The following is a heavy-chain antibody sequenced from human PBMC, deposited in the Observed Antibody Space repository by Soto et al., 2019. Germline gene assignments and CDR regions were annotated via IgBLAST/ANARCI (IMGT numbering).Heavy chain of an antibody. CDR3: AADRGGGSYGFDDAFDI. V-gene: IGHV1-58*02. J-gene: IGHJ3*02. CDR2: IVVGSGNT. D-gene: IGHD1-26*01. Sequence: QMQLVQSGPEVKKPGTSVKVSCKASGFTFTSSAMQWVRQARGQRLEWIGWIVVGSGNTNYAQKFQERVTITRDMSTSAAYMELSSLRSEDTAVYYCAADRGGGSYGFDDAFDIWGQGTMVTVSS. CDR1: GFTFTSSA.